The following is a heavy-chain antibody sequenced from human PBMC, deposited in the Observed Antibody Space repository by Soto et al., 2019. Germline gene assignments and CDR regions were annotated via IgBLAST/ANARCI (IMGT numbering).Heavy chain of an antibody. CDR1: GGSINSGGFY. J-gene: IGHJ4*02. CDR3: AGAVSFYYGNTCYYHFDY. V-gene: IGHV4-31*03. D-gene: IGHD3-22*01. Sequence: QVQLQESGPGLVKPSQTLSLTCTVSGGSINSGGFYWSWIRQHPGKGLEWIGYIYYSGSTYYNPTLKRRVIKSVDASKKQFSLRLRSVTDADTAVYYCAGAVSFYYGNTCYYHFDYWVQGSLVTVSS. CDR2: IYYSGST.